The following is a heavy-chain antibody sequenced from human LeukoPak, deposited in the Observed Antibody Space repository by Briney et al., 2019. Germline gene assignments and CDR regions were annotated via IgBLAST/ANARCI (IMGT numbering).Heavy chain of an antibody. CDR1: GYSFTSYW. J-gene: IGHJ3*02. D-gene: IGHD2-2*01. CDR3: ARQGVCSSTSCYFAFDI. Sequence: GESLKISCKGSGYSFTSYWIGWVRQMPRKGLEWMGIIYPGDSDTRYSPSFQGQVTISADKSISTAYLQWSSLKASDTAMYYCARQGVCSSTSCYFAFDIWGQGTMVTVSS. V-gene: IGHV5-51*01. CDR2: IYPGDSDT.